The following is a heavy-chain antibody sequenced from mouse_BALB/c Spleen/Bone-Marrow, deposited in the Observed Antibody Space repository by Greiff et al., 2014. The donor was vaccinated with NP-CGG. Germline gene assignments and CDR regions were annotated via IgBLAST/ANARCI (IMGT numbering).Heavy chain of an antibody. D-gene: IGHD1-3*01. J-gene: IGHJ4*01. V-gene: IGHV5-17*02. Sequence: EVQLVESGGGLVQPGGSRKLSCAASGFTFSSFGMHWVRQAPEKGLEWVAYISSGSSTIYYADTVKGRFTISRDNPKNTLFLQMASLRSEDTAIYYCARYNTYDAMDHWGQGTSVTVSS. CDR1: GFTFSSFG. CDR2: ISSGSSTI. CDR3: ARYNTYDAMDH.